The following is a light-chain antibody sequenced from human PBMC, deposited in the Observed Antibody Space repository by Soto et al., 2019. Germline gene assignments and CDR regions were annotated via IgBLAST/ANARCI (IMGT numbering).Light chain of an antibody. CDR1: STDFGAYNR. V-gene: IGLV2-11*01. J-gene: IGLJ1*01. Sequence: QCVLTHPRSGSGSPRQAVTLSCTGTSTDFGAYNRVSWYQQHPGKAPKLIIYDVIERPSGVPDRFSGSKSGNTASLTISGLQAEDEADYYCCSFSGTSTYLFGTGTKVTVL. CDR2: DVI. CDR3: CSFSGTSTYL.